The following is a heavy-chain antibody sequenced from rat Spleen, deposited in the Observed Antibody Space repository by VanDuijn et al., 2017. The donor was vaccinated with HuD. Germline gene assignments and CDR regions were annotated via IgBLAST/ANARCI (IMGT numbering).Heavy chain of an antibody. V-gene: IGHV5-29*01. J-gene: IGHJ3*01. CDR2: ISYGDSSGHSST. CDR1: GFTFSDYG. CDR3: ARHGIYNNYGWFAY. D-gene: IGHD1-10*01. Sequence: EVQLVESDGGLVQPGRSLKLSCAASGFTFSDYGMAWVRQAPTKGLEWVATISYGDSSGHSSTYYRDSVKGRFTISRDNAKSTLYLQMDSLRSEDTATYYCARHGIYNNYGWFAYWGQGTLVTVSS.